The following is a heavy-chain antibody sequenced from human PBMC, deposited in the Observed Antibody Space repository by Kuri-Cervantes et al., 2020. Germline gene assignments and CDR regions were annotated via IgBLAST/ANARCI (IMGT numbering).Heavy chain of an antibody. Sequence: LRLSCAVSGGSISSGGYSWSWIRQPPGKGLEWIGYIYHSGSTYYNPSLKSRVTISVDTSKNQFSLKLSSVTAADTAVYYCARGRGILLWFGEFHFDYWGQGTLVTVSS. D-gene: IGHD3-10*01. J-gene: IGHJ4*02. CDR3: ARGRGILLWFGEFHFDY. V-gene: IGHV4-30-2*01. CDR2: IYHSGST. CDR1: GGSISSGGYS.